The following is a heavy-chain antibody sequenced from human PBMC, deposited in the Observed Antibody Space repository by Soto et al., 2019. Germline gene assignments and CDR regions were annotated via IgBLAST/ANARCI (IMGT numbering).Heavy chain of an antibody. V-gene: IGHV2-5*01. Sequence: KESGPTLVKVTQTVTLTCTFSGFSLSSTGVGVGWIRQPQGKALEGLALINWNDDKRYNPSLKSRLTITKDTSKNQVVLTMTNMDPVDTATYYCARSGHNSGFFYYDYWGQGTLVTVSS. CDR3: ARSGHNSGFFYYDY. D-gene: IGHD3-22*01. CDR2: INWNDDK. J-gene: IGHJ4*02. CDR1: GFSLSSTGVG.